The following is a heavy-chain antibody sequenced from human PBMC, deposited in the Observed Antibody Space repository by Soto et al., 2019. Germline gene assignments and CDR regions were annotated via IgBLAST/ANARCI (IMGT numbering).Heavy chain of an antibody. V-gene: IGHV3-13*04. CDR3: ARGGGAYCGGDCSEYGMDV. CDR2: IGTAGDT. J-gene: IGHJ6*02. CDR1: GFTFSSYD. Sequence: PGGSLRLSCAASGFTFSSYDMHWVRQATGKGLEWVSAIGTAGDTYYPGSVKGRFTISRENAKNSLYLQMNSLRAGDTAVYYCARGGGAYCGGDCSEYGMDVWGQGTTVTVSS. D-gene: IGHD2-21*02.